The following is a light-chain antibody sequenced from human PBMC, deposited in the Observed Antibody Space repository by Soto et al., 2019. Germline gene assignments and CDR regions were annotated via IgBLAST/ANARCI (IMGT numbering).Light chain of an antibody. V-gene: IGKV2-28*01. CDR2: LGS. J-gene: IGKJ4*01. CDR1: QSLLHRNGYNY. Sequence: DIVLTQSPLSLPVTPGEPASISCRSSQSLLHRNGYNYLDWYLQKPGQSPQLLIYLGSNRASGVPDRFSGSGSCTDFTLKIRRVEAEDVGIYYGMQALQTTLSFGGGTKV. CDR3: MQALQTTLS.